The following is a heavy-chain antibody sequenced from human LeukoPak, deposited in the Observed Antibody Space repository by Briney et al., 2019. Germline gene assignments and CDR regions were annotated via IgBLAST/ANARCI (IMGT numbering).Heavy chain of an antibody. CDR3: ARDSNLYSSGWYLYY. Sequence: GGSLRLSCAASGFTFSSYGMHWVRQAPGKGLEWVAVIWYDGSNKYYADSVKGRFTISRDNSKNTLYLQMNSLRAEDTAVYYCARDSNLYSSGWYLYYWGQGTLVTVSS. V-gene: IGHV3-33*01. CDR2: IWYDGSNK. CDR1: GFTFSSYG. J-gene: IGHJ4*02. D-gene: IGHD6-19*01.